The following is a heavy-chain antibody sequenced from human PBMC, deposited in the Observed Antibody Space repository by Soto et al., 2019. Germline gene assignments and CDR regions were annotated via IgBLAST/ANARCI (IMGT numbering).Heavy chain of an antibody. CDR1: GNSFTSYW. V-gene: IGHV5-51*07. CDR3: ARLSSGYYGYYYYGMDV. Sequence: PGQSEKICSKGCGNSFTSYWVGWLQQMPGKGLEWMGIIYPGDSDTRYSPSFQGQVTISADKSISTAYLQWSSLKASDTAMYYCARLSSGYYGYYYYGMDVWGQGTTVTVSS. CDR2: IYPGDSDT. D-gene: IGHD3-22*01. J-gene: IGHJ6*02.